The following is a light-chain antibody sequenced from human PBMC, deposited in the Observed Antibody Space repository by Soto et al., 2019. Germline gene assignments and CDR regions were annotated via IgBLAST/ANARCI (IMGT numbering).Light chain of an antibody. J-gene: IGLJ2*01. CDR2: SDN. CDR3: SAWDDSLNGPV. CDR1: DSNIGTNT. Sequence: QSVLTQPPSASGTPGQRVTLSCSGSDSNIGTNTVYWYQQLPETAPKLLIHSDNERPSGVPDRFSGAKSGTSASLVIRGLQFEDEADFYCSAWDDSLNGPVFGGGTKVTGL. V-gene: IGLV1-44*01.